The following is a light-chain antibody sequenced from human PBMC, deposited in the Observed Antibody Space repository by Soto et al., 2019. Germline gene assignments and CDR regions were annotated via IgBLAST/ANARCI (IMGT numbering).Light chain of an antibody. CDR3: QQANSFPLT. CDR1: QGISSW. V-gene: IGKV1-12*01. Sequence: DIQMTQSPSSVSASVGDRVSITCRASQGISSWLAWYQQKPGRAPKLRIYTGSSLQSGVPSRFSGTGSGTEFTLTISSLQPEDVATYYRQQANSFPLTFGGGTKVEIK. J-gene: IGKJ4*01. CDR2: TGS.